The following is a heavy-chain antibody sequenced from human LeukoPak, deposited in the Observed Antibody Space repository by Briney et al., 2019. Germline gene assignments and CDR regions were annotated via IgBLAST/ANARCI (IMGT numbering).Heavy chain of an antibody. CDR1: GFTFSSYG. Sequence: GGSLRLSCAASGFTFSSYGMHWVRQAPGKGLEWVAVISYDGSNKYYADSVKGRFTISRDNSKNTLYLQMNSLRAEDTAVYYCAREDYDILTGNDAFDIWGQGTMVTVSS. CDR2: ISYDGSNK. CDR3: AREDYDILTGNDAFDI. D-gene: IGHD3-9*01. V-gene: IGHV3-30*03. J-gene: IGHJ3*02.